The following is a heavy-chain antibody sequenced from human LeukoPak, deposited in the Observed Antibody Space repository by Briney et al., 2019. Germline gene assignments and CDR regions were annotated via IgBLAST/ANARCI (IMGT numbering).Heavy chain of an antibody. J-gene: IGHJ3*02. CDR1: GGSVRSYY. D-gene: IGHD1-26*01. CDR3: VRDWEGFNFDI. CDR2: IHNTGST. V-gene: IGHV4-59*02. Sequence: KPSETLSLTGTVSGGSVRSYYWVWIRQPPGEGLEWIAYIHNTGSTNYNPSLKSRVTISLDTSKNEFSLKLTSVTAADTAVYYCVRDWEGFNFDIWGQGTMVTVSS.